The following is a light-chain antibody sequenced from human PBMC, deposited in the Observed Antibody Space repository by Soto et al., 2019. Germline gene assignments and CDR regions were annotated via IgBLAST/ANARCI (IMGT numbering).Light chain of an antibody. CDR2: EVT. V-gene: IGLV2-14*01. CDR1: SGDVGHYNY. CDR3: TSYTTGRIWV. Sequence: QSALTQPASVSGSPGKSITIPCTGSSGDVGHYNYVSWYQQHPGKAPKLIIYEVTNRPSGVSNRFSGSKSGNTASLIISGLQAEDEADYYCTSYTTGRIWVFGVGTKVTFL. J-gene: IGLJ3*02.